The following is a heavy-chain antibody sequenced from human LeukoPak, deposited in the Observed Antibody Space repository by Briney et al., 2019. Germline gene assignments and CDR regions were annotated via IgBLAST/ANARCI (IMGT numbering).Heavy chain of an antibody. Sequence: GGSLRLSCAASGFTFSSNAMHWVRQAPGKGLEYVSAISSNGGSTYYANSVKGRFTISRDNSKNTLYLQMGSLRAEDMAVYYCARGPASGSYYGDYYYYMDVWGKGTTVTVSS. CDR2: ISSNGGST. J-gene: IGHJ6*03. D-gene: IGHD1-26*01. V-gene: IGHV3-64*01. CDR3: ARGPASGSYYGDYYYYMDV. CDR1: GFTFSSNA.